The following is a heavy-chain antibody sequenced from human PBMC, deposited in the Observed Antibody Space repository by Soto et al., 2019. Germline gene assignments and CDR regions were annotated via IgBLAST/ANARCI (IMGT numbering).Heavy chain of an antibody. CDR2: ISPRSTFR. CDR3: ARGGGGGLFDP. V-gene: IGHV3-11*06. D-gene: IGHD2-21*01. CDR1: GFSISDSY. J-gene: IGHJ5*02. Sequence: GESLRLSSATSGFSISDSYMSWIRQAPGKGLEWISYISPRSTFRDYADSLKGRFTISRDSVKNSVYLQMNNLTADDTGVYYCARGGGGGLFDPWGQGSLVTVSS.